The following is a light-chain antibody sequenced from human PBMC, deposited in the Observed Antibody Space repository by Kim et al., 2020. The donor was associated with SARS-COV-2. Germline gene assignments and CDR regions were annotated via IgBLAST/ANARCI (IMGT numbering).Light chain of an antibody. J-gene: IGLJ3*02. Sequence: ASVRLTCTLNRGHTTYAIAWHQQLPGKGPRYLMTVKSDGSHNKGDGIPDRFSGSSSGPERYLIISSLQSDDEADYYCQTWDTGTWVFGGGTQLTVL. CDR3: QTWDTGTWV. V-gene: IGLV4-69*01. CDR1: RGHTTYA. CDR2: VKSDGSH.